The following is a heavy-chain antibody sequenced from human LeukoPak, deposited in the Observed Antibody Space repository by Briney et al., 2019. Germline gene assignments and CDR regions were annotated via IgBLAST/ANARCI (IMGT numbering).Heavy chain of an antibody. V-gene: IGHV3-9*01. J-gene: IGHJ4*02. CDR2: ISWNSGSI. CDR3: SKDHIAAAGFDY. CDR1: GFTFDDYA. Sequence: PGGSLRLSCAASGFTFDDYAMHWVRQAPGPGLEGGSGISWNSGSIGYAASVKGRFTISRDNAKNSLYLHMNSLRAQDKAVYYCSKDHIAAAGFDYWGQGTLVTVSS. D-gene: IGHD6-13*01.